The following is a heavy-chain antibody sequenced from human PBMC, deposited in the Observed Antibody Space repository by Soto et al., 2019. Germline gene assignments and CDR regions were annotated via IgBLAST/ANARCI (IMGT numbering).Heavy chain of an antibody. CDR1: GYTFTGYY. V-gene: IGHV1-2*04. D-gene: IGHD6-13*01. CDR3: ARDLIAAAGGNAFDI. J-gene: IGHJ3*02. CDR2: INPNSGGT. Sequence: DSVKVSCKASGYTFTGYYMHWVRQAPGQGLEWMGWINPNSGGTNYAQKFQDWVTMTRDTSISTAYMELSRLRSDDTAVYYCARDLIAAAGGNAFDIWGQGTMVTVSS.